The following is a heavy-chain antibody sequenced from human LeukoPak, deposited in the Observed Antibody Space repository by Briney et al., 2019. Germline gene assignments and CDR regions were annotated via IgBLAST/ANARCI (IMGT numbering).Heavy chain of an antibody. J-gene: IGHJ6*03. CDR2: IYYSGST. CDR1: GGSISSTSYY. Sequence: SETLSLTCTVSGGSISSTSYYWGWIRQPPGKGLEWIGTIYYSGSTYYNPSLKSRVTISVDTSKNQFSLKLSSVTAADTAVYYCARTTMVRGTYYMDVWGKGTTVTISS. CDR3: ARTTMVRGTYYMDV. D-gene: IGHD3-10*01. V-gene: IGHV4-39*07.